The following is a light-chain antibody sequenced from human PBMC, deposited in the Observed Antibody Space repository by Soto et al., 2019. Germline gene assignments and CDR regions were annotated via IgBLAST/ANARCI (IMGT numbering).Light chain of an antibody. V-gene: IGKV1-8*01. CDR2: AAS. CDR3: QQYYSYPRT. J-gene: IGKJ2*01. Sequence: AIRMTQSPSSFSASTGDRVTITCRASQGISSYLAWYQQKPGKAPKLLIYAASTLQSGVPSRFSGSGSGTDFTLTISCLQSEDFATYYCQQYYSYPRTFGKGTKLKI. CDR1: QGISSY.